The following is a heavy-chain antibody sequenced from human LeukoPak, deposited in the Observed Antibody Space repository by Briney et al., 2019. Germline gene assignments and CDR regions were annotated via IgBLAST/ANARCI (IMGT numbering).Heavy chain of an antibody. CDR1: GFAFGSEA. D-gene: IGHD2-15*01. CDR3: AKSRSGSATWALQIFDN. J-gene: IGHJ4*02. CDR2: ISPGGGTT. Sequence: GGSLRLSCAVSGFAFGSEAMSWVRQSPARGLEWVASISPGGGTTYAAYVKGRFTISRDNSNNTLYVQMNSLRAEDTALYYCAKSRSGSATWALQIFDNWGQGTLVTVSS. V-gene: IGHV3-23*01.